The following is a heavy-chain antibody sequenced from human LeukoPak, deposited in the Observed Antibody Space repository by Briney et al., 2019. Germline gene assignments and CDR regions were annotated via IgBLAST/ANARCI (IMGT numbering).Heavy chain of an antibody. D-gene: IGHD3-9*01. CDR3: ARLPLSDDYDILTGYPTPYGMDV. V-gene: IGHV4-59*01. Sequence: SETLSLTCAVSGGSMRNYYWSWIRQPPGKGLEWIGYTYDSGSSSYNPSLRSRVSISIDTSKNQFSLNLSSVTAADTAVYYCARLPLSDDYDILTGYPTPYGMDVWGQGTTVTVSS. CDR2: TYDSGSS. CDR1: GGSMRNYY. J-gene: IGHJ6*02.